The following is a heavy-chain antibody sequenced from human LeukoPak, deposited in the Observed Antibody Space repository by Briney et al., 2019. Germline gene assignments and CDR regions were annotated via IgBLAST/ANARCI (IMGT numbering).Heavy chain of an antibody. CDR1: GYTFTGYY. CDR2: INPNSGGT. J-gene: IGHJ6*03. V-gene: IGHV1-2*02. D-gene: IGHD3-10*01. CDR3: ARAPRLWFGGLSYYYYMDV. Sequence: ASVKVSCKASGYTFTGYYMHWVRQAPGQGLEWMGWINPNSGGTNYAQKFQGRVTMTRDTSISTAYMELSRLRSDDTAVYYCARAPRLWFGGLSYYYYMDVWGKGTTVTISS.